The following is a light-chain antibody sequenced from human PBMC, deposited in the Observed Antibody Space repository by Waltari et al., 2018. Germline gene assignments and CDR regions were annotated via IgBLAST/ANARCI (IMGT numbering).Light chain of an antibody. CDR2: NNN. Sequence: QSVLTQPPSASGTPGQRFTISCAGSSSNIGSNTVNWYQQLPGTAPKLLMYNNNQRPSGVPDRFSGSKSGTSASLAISGLQSEDEADYYCAAWDDSLNGLYVFGTGTKVTVL. CDR1: SSNIGSNT. V-gene: IGLV1-44*01. CDR3: AAWDDSLNGLYV. J-gene: IGLJ1*01.